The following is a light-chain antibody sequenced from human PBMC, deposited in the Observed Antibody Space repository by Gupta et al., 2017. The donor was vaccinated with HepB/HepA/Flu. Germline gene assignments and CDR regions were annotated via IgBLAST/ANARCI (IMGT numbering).Light chain of an antibody. CDR1: QTINTH. Sequence: DVQMTQSPSSLSASIGDRVILTCRASQTINTHLNWYQHRPGKAPKLLIYGAANLESGVPSRFSGSGSGTGFTLTISSLQPEDFATYYCQQNYTSPITFGPGTTLDLK. CDR3: QQNYTSPIT. CDR2: GAA. J-gene: IGKJ3*01. V-gene: IGKV1-39*01.